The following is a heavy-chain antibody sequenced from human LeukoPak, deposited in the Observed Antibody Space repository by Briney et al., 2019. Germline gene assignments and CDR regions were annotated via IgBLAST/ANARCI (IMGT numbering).Heavy chain of an antibody. D-gene: IGHD3-16*01. CDR3: TTGGGASDF. Sequence: GGSLRLSCAASGFIFSNAWMSWVRQAPGKGLEMVGRIQRKTDGGTTDYAAPVKGRFTISRDDSINMLYLQMNNLKTEDTALYYCTTGGGASDFWGQGTLVTVSS. CDR2: IQRKTDGGTT. J-gene: IGHJ4*02. CDR1: GFIFSNAW. V-gene: IGHV3-15*01.